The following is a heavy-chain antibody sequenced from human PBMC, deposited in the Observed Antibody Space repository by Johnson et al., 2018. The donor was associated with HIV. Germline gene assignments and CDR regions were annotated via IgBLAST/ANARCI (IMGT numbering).Heavy chain of an antibody. D-gene: IGHD5-18*01. CDR1: GFNFGDHS. Sequence: VQLVESGGGLEQPGRSLRLSCTASGFNFGDHSMAWVRQAPGKGLEWVGFIASKIYGGTIEYAASVKGRFTISRDDSRSIAYLQMNSLRTEDTGVYYCTRDIAIQLWSHDAFDIWGQGTMVTVSS. CDR2: IASKIYGGTI. J-gene: IGHJ3*02. CDR3: TRDIAIQLWSHDAFDI. V-gene: IGHV3-49*04.